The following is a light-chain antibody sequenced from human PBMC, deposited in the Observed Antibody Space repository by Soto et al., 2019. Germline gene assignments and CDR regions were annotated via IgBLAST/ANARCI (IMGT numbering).Light chain of an antibody. Sequence: EIVMTQSPATLSVSPGERATLSCRASQSVSSNLAWYQQKPGQAPRLLIYGASTRATGIPARFSGSGSGTEFTLTISSPQSEDFAVYYCQQYNNWPPPFTFGPGTKVDIK. CDR2: GAS. CDR3: QQYNNWPPPFT. V-gene: IGKV3-15*01. J-gene: IGKJ3*01. CDR1: QSVSSN.